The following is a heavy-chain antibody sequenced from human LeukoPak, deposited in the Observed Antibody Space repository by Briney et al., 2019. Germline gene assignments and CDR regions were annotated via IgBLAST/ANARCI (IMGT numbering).Heavy chain of an antibody. CDR1: GFTFSSYG. CDR3: ARDFVDCIDL. CDR2: IWYDGSNK. V-gene: IGHV3-33*01. D-gene: IGHD2-15*01. J-gene: IGHJ5*02. Sequence: PGGSLRLSCAASGFTFSSYGMHWVRQAPGKGLEWVAFIWYDGSNKYYADSVKGRFTISRDDSENTLYLQMNSLRAEDTAVYYCARDFVDCIDLRGQGTLATVSS.